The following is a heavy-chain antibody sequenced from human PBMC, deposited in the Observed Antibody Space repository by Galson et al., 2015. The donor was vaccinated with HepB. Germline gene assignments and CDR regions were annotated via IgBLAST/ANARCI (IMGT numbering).Heavy chain of an antibody. CDR1: GGSFSGYY. CDR2: INHSGST. V-gene: IGHV4-34*01. Sequence: QVQLQESGPGLLKPSETLSLTCAVYGGSFSGYYWSWIRQPPGKGLEWIGEINHSGSTNYNPSLKSRVTISVDTSKNQFSLKLSSVTAADTAVYYCARGFGGMGPFDIWGQGTMVTVSS. D-gene: IGHD3-3*01. J-gene: IGHJ3*02. CDR3: ARGFGGMGPFDI.